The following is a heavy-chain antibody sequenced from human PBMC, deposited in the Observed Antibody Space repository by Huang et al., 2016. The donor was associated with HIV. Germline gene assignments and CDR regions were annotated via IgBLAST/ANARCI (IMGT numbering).Heavy chain of an antibody. CDR1: GGSFSDYY. V-gene: IGHV4-34*02. J-gene: IGHJ4*02. CDR2: INHCGST. Sequence: QVQLQQWGAGLLKPSETLSLTCAVYGGSFSDYYWGWIRQPPGKGLEWIGEINHCGSTNYNPSLKSRVTISVDTSKNQFSLKLSSVTAADTAVYYCARGRFRFDYWGQGTLVTVSS. CDR3: ARGRFRFDY.